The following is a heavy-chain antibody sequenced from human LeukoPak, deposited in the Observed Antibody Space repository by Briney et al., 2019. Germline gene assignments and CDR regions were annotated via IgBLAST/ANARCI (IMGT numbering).Heavy chain of an antibody. D-gene: IGHD5-24*01. J-gene: IGHJ4*02. CDR1: GYTFTRYD. V-gene: IGHV1-8*03. CDR3: ARDDGSPDY. Sequence: GASVKVSCTASGYTFTRYDIDWVRQATGQGLEWMGWINLDSGNTGYALKFQGRVTITRDTSIRTAYIEVRSLRSEDTAVYYCARDDGSPDYWGQGTLLTVSS. CDR2: INLDSGNT.